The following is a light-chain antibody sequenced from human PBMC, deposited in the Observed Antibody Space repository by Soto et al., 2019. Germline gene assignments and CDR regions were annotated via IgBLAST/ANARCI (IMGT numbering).Light chain of an antibody. V-gene: IGLV2-18*02. J-gene: IGLJ1*01. CDR3: TSYTSSDSFV. CDR2: EVT. Sequence: QSALTQPPSVSGSPGQSVTISCTGTSSDVGNYNRVSWYQQPPGTAPKLMIHEVTNRPSGVPDRFSGSKSGNTASLTISGLQPEDEADYYCTSYTSSDSFVFGTGTKLTVL. CDR1: SSDVGNYNR.